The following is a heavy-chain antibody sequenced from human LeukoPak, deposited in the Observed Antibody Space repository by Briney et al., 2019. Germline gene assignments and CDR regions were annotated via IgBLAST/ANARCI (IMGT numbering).Heavy chain of an antibody. CDR1: GGSISSYC. V-gene: IGHV4-59*01. D-gene: IGHD3-22*01. J-gene: IGHJ4*02. Sequence: KPSETLSLTCTVSGGSISSYCWSWIRQPPGKGLEWIGYIYYSGSTNYNPSLKSRVTISVDTSKNQFSLKLSSVTAADTAVYYCARFYYDSSGYRYYFDYWGQGTLVTVSS. CDR2: IYYSGST. CDR3: ARFYYDSSGYRYYFDY.